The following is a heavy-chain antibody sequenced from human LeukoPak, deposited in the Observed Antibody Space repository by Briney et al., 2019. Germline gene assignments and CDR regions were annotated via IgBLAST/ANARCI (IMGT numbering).Heavy chain of an antibody. CDR3: ARDYCSGGSCYYFDY. CDR1: GFTFGSYA. V-gene: IGHV3-30*04. Sequence: GGSLRLSCAASGFTFGSYAMHWVRQAPGKGLEWVAVISYDGSNKYYADSVKGRFTISRDNSKNTLYLQMNSLRAEDTAVYYCARDYCSGGSCYYFDYWGQGTLVTVSS. CDR2: ISYDGSNK. D-gene: IGHD2-15*01. J-gene: IGHJ4*02.